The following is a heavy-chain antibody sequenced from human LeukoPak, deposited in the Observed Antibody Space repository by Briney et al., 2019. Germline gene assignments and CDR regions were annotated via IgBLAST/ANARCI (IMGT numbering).Heavy chain of an antibody. CDR1: GGPINSGDYY. CDR3: ARGIVGATHFDY. J-gene: IGHJ4*02. V-gene: IGHV4-30-4*01. Sequence: SQTLSLTCTVSGGPINSGDYYWSWIRQPPGKGLEWIGYIYYSGSTYYNPSLKSRVTISVDTSKNQFSPKLSSVTAADTAVYYCARGIVGATHFDYWGQGTLVTVSS. CDR2: IYYSGST. D-gene: IGHD1-26*01.